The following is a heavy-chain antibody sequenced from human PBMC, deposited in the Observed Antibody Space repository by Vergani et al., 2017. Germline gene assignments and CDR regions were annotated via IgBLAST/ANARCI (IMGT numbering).Heavy chain of an antibody. J-gene: IGHJ6*03. D-gene: IGHD3-16*01. CDR3: ARDLGGGPPDYYYYVDV. CDR2: IYHSGST. Sequence: QLQLQESASGLVKPSQTLSLICAVSGGSISSGGYSWSWIRQPPGKGLEWIGYIYHSGSTYYNPSLKSRVTISVDRSKNQFSLKLSTVTAADTAVYYCARDLGGGPPDYYYYVDVWGKGTTVTVSS. CDR1: GGSISSGGYS. V-gene: IGHV4-30-2*01.